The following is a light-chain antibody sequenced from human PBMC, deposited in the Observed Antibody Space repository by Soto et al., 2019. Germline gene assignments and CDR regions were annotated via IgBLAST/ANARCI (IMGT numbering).Light chain of an antibody. CDR2: TAS. J-gene: IGKJ2*01. CDR3: QEYNSHSRYT. V-gene: IGKV1-5*03. Sequence: DIQMTQSPSTLSASVGDRVTITCRASQSISSWLAWYQQKPGKAPKLLIYTASSLDSGVSSRFSGSGSGTEFTLTISSLQPDDFATYYCQEYNSHSRYTFGQGTKLEIK. CDR1: QSISSW.